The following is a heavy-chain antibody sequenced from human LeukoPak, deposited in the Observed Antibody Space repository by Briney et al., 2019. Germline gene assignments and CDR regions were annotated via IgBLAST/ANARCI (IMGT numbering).Heavy chain of an antibody. D-gene: IGHD1-26*01. CDR2: ISYDGSNK. CDR1: GFTFSSYG. J-gene: IGHJ6*02. V-gene: IGHV3-30*18. CDR3: AKSGGAKNYYYYYGMDV. Sequence: GRSLRLSCAASGFTFSSYGMHWVRQAPGKGLEWVAVISYDGSNKYYAASVKGRFTISRDNSKNTLYLQMNSLRAEDTAVYYCAKSGGAKNYYYYYGMDVWGQGTTVTVSS.